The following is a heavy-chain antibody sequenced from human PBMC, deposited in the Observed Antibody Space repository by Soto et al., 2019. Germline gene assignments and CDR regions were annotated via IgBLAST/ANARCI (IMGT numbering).Heavy chain of an antibody. CDR2: IYPGDSDT. D-gene: IGHD3-10*01. J-gene: IGHJ3*02. CDR3: ARRISSFTMVRGEKRRGGDRGKIPLHDAFDI. V-gene: IGHV5-51*01. Sequence: GESLKISCKGSGYSFTSYWIGWVRQMPGKGLEWMGIIYPGDSDTRYSPSFQGQVTISADKSISTAYLQWSSLKASDTAMYYCARRISSFTMVRGEKRRGGDRGKIPLHDAFDIWGQGTMVTVSS. CDR1: GYSFTSYW.